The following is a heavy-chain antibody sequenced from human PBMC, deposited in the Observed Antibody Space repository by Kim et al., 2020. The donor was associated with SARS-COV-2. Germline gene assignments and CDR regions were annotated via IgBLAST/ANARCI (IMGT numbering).Heavy chain of an antibody. J-gene: IGHJ3*02. Sequence: SVKVSCKASGDTFSSYAISWVRQAPGQGLEWMGGIIPIFGTANYAQKFQGRVTITADESTSTAYMELSSLRSEDTAVYYCARRYCSGGSCYSAAFDIWGQGTMVTVSS. V-gene: IGHV1-69*13. CDR1: GDTFSSYA. CDR3: ARRYCSGGSCYSAAFDI. D-gene: IGHD2-15*01. CDR2: IIPIFGTA.